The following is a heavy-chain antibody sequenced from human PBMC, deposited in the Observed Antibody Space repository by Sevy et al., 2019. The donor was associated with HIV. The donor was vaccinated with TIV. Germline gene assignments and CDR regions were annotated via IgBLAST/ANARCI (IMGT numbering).Heavy chain of an antibody. CDR3: AKRPTAA. Sequence: GGSLRLSCAASGFTLSDSGVHWVRQAPGKGIEWVAFIQVDGREKFYTDSVKGRFTISRDSSKKTVYLQMNSLRGEDTAVYYCAKRPTAAWGQGTLVTVSS. V-gene: IGHV3-30*02. CDR1: GFTLSDSG. CDR2: IQVDGREK. J-gene: IGHJ5*02.